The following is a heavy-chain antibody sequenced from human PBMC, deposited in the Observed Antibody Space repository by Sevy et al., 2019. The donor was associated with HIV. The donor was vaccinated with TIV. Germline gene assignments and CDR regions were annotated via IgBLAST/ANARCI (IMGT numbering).Heavy chain of an antibody. V-gene: IGHV3-23*01. Sequence: GGSLRLSCAASGFTFSSYDMAWVRQTPGKGLEWVSAISGGAENTYYADSVKGRFTISRDNSKNTLYLQMNSLRAEDTAVYYCAKGFRARISIFGVPRGSFDYWGQGTLVTVSS. D-gene: IGHD3-3*01. CDR2: ISGGAENT. J-gene: IGHJ4*02. CDR1: GFTFSSYD. CDR3: AKGFRARISIFGVPRGSFDY.